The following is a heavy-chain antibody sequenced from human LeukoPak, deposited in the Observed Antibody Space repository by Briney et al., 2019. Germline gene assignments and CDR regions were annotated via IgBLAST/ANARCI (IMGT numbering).Heavy chain of an antibody. D-gene: IGHD6-13*01. Sequence: SETLSLTCTVSGDSISSGDYYWSWIRQPAGKGLEWIGRISSSGSTNYNPSLKSRVTISVDTSKNQFSLKLSSVTAADTAVYYCARDSGGSSWAFPYYYYYYMDVWGKGTTVTISS. J-gene: IGHJ6*03. CDR3: ARDSGGSSWAFPYYYYYYMDV. CDR2: ISSSGST. V-gene: IGHV4-61*02. CDR1: GDSISSGDYY.